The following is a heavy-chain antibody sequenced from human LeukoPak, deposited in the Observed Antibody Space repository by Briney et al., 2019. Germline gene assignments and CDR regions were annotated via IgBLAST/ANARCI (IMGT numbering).Heavy chain of an antibody. Sequence: GGPLSFSFQPPDLPFSAIAITGFPRAPGRGRNGASAISGSGGSTYYADSVKGRFTISRDNSKNTLYLQMNSLRAKDTAVYYCAKGRGVTTTVVASGDYWGQGTLVTVSS. CDR2: ISGSGGST. CDR3: AKGRGVTTTVVASGDY. D-gene: IGHD4-17*01. CDR1: DLPFSAIA. J-gene: IGHJ4*02. V-gene: IGHV3-23*01.